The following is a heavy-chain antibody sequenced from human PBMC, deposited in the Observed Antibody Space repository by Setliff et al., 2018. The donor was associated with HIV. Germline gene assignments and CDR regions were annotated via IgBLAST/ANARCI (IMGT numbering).Heavy chain of an antibody. J-gene: IGHJ4*03. Sequence: KSSETLSLTCAVYGGSFSGYHWSWIRQSPGKGLEWIGEIDHSGSTDDNPSLKSRVTISVDTSKNQFSLKLSSVSAADTAVYYCARGHPIVPTGLVSFYFDHWVPETLLVTVSS. V-gene: IGHV4-34*01. CDR2: IDHSGST. CDR3: ARGHPIVPTGLVSFYFDH. D-gene: IGHD2-2*01. CDR1: GGSFSGYH.